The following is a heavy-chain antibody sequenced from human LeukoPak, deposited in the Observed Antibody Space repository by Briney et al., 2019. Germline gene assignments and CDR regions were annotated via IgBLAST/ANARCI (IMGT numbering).Heavy chain of an antibody. CDR2: ISSSSTTI. CDR1: GFTFSSYS. D-gene: IGHD3-22*01. Sequence: GGSLRLSCAASGFTFSSYSMTWVRQAPGKGLEWLSYISSSSTTIYYADSVQGRFTISRDNAKNSLYLQMNSLRAEDTAVYYCAGDEYYDSSGYTSWGQGTLVTVSS. V-gene: IGHV3-48*01. CDR3: AGDEYYDSSGYTS. J-gene: IGHJ4*02.